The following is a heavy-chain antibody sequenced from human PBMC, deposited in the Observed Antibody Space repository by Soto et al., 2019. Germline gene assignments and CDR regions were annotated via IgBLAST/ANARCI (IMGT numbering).Heavy chain of an antibody. V-gene: IGHV3-7*01. Sequence: PGGSLRLSCAASGFIFSSYWMSWARQAPGKGLEWVANIKKDGSETNYVDSVKGRFTISRDNAKNSLYLQMNSLRTEDTAVYYCARQYCGGDCHLDYWGQGTLVTVSS. CDR3: ARQYCGGDCHLDY. CDR1: GFIFSSYW. D-gene: IGHD2-21*02. CDR2: IKKDGSET. J-gene: IGHJ4*02.